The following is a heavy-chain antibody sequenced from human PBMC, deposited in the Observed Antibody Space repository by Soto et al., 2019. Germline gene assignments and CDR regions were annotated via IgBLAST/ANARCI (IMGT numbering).Heavy chain of an antibody. V-gene: IGHV2-5*02. CDR3: AHGTVVGATVDAFDI. Sequence: SVPALVNPTQTLTLTCTFSGFSLSTGAMGVGWIRQPPGKALEWLALIYWDDDKRYSTSLKSRLTITKDTSKNQVVLTMTNMEPVDTATYYCAHGTVVGATVDAFDIWGQGTMVTVSS. D-gene: IGHD1-26*01. J-gene: IGHJ3*02. CDR2: IYWDDDK. CDR1: GFSLSTGAMG.